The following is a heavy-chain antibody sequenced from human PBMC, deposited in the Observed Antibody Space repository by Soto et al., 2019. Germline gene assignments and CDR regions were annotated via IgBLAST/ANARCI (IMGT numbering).Heavy chain of an antibody. Sequence: GESLQISCKGSVYSFTSYWISWVRQMPGKGLEWMGRIDPSDSYTNYSPSFQGHVTISADKSISTAYLQWSSLKASDTAMYYCATRTPYEWWSGASYYYYGTGFWGQGSTVTGSS. CDR2: IDPSDSYT. CDR3: ATRTPYEWWSGASYYYYGTGF. CDR1: VYSFTSYW. J-gene: IGHJ6*02. D-gene: IGHD2-15*01. V-gene: IGHV5-10-1*01.